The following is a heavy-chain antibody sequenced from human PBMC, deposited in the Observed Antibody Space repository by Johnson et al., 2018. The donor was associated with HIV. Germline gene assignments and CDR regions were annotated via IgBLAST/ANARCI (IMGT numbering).Heavy chain of an antibody. CDR2: ISYDGNNK. CDR3: AREGPSERAGFDI. J-gene: IGHJ3*02. Sequence: QVQLVESGGGVVQPGRSLRLSCAASGFTFSRYAMHWVRQAPGKGLEWVAVISYDGNNKYYVDSVKCRFTISRDNSKNTLYLEMKSLRAEDTAVYYCAREGPSERAGFDIWGQWTMVTVSS. V-gene: IGHV3-30-3*01. CDR1: GFTFSRYA.